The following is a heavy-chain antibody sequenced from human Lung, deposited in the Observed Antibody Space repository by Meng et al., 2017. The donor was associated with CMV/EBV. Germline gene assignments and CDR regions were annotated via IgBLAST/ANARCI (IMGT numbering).Heavy chain of an antibody. J-gene: IGHJ4*02. CDR1: GGSFSGYY. CDR3: AGEQGAF. V-gene: IGHV4-34*01. D-gene: IGHD3-16*01. Sequence: GSLRLSCAVYGGSFSGYYWSWIRQPPGKGLEWIGEINHSGSTNYNPSLKSRVTISVDTSKNQFSLKLSSVTAADTAVYYCAGEQGAFWGQGTVVTVSS. CDR2: INHSGST.